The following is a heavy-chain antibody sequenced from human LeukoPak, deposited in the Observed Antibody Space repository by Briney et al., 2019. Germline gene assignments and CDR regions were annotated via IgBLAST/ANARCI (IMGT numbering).Heavy chain of an antibody. CDR2: IYYSGST. V-gene: IGHV4-59*01. J-gene: IGHJ6*03. CDR1: GGSISSYY. D-gene: IGHD3-10*01. CDR3: ARGMTYYYGSGSYYNVYYYYYMDV. Sequence: PSETLSLTCTVSGGSISSYYWSWIRQPPGKGLEWIGYIYYSGSTNYNPSLKSRVTISVDTSKNQFSLKLSSVTAADTAVYYCARGMTYYYGSGSYYNVYYYYYMDVWGKGTTVTVSS.